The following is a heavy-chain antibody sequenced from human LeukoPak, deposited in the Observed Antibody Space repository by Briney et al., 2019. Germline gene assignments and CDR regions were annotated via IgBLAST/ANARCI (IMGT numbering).Heavy chain of an antibody. CDR3: ARDSSMVGHFDY. CDR2: INPKSGGT. D-gene: IGHD3-10*02. Sequence: GASVKVSCKASGYTFTRYYMHWVRLAPGQGLEWMGWINPKSGGTNYAQKFQGRVTMTRDTSISTAYMELSRLRSDDMAVYYCARDSSMVGHFDYWGQGTLVPVSS. V-gene: IGHV1-2*02. CDR1: GYTFTRYY. J-gene: IGHJ4*02.